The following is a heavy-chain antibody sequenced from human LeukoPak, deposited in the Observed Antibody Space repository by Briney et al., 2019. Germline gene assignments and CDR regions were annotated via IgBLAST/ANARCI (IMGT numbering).Heavy chain of an antibody. CDR2: ISGGGSSI. CDR1: GLTFSSYA. V-gene: IGHV3-23*01. J-gene: IGHJ6*02. CDR3: ARNPPKYGMDV. Sequence: TGGSLRLSCAASGLTFSSYAMTWVRQAPGKGLEWVSTISGGGSSIYYADSVKGRFTISRDNSKNTLYLQMNSLRAEDTALYYCARNPPKYGMDVWGQGTTVTVSS.